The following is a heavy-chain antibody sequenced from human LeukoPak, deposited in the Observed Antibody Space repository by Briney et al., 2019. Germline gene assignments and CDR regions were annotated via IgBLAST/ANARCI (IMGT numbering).Heavy chain of an antibody. CDR3: AKDRPRNRITGYFDY. D-gene: IGHD1-14*01. CDR2: ISGSGGST. J-gene: IGHJ4*02. Sequence: PGGSLRLSCAASGFTFSSYAMSWVRQAPGKGLEWVPAISGSGGSTYYADSVKGRFTISRDNSKNTLYLQMNSLRAEDTAVYYCAKDRPRNRITGYFDYWGQGTLVTVSS. CDR1: GFTFSSYA. V-gene: IGHV3-23*01.